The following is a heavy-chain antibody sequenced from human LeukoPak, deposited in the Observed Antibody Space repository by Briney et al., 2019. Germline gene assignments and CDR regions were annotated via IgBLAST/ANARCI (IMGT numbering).Heavy chain of an antibody. CDR2: FDPEDGET. D-gene: IGHD4-17*01. Sequence: AASVKVSCKVSGYTLTELSMHWVRQAPGKGLEWMGGFDPEDGETIYAQKFQGRVTMTRDTSTSTVYMELSSLRSEDTAVYYCARGVRRGYGDYLGDAFDIWGQGTMVTVSS. CDR3: ARGVRRGYGDYLGDAFDI. J-gene: IGHJ3*02. CDR1: GYTLTELS. V-gene: IGHV1-24*01.